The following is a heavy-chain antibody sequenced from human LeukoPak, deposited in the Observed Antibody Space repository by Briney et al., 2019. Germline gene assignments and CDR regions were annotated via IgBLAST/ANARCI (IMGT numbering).Heavy chain of an antibody. V-gene: IGHV3-30*02. CDR3: AKVPYYYDSSGSLDY. J-gene: IGHJ4*02. Sequence: GGSLRLSCAASGFTFSSYGMHWVRQAPGKGLEWVAFIRYDGSNKYYADSAKGRFTISRDNSKNTLYLQMNSLRAEDTAVYYCAKVPYYYDSSGSLDYWGQGTLVTVSS. D-gene: IGHD3-22*01. CDR1: GFTFSSYG. CDR2: IRYDGSNK.